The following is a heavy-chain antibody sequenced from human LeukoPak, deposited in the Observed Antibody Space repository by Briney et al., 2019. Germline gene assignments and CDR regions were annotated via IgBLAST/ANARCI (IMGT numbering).Heavy chain of an antibody. D-gene: IGHD3-10*01. CDR2: INPTGGGNK. CDR3: ARDGRYYGSGNYYGMDA. J-gene: IGHJ6*04. CDR1: GYTFSSYY. V-gene: IGHV1-46*01. Sequence: ASVKVSCKAFGYTFSSYYMHWVRQAPGQGLEWMGIINPTGGGNKRYAQKFQGRVTMTSDTSASTVYMELSSLRSEDTAVYYCARDGRYYGSGNYYGMDAWGKGTTVTVS.